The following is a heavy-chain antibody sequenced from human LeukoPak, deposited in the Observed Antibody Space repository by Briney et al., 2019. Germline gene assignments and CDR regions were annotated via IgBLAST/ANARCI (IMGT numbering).Heavy chain of an antibody. CDR1: GFTFSSYS. CDR2: ISSSSSYL. CDR3: ARGPPYYDILTGYYDRGMDV. V-gene: IGHV3-21*01. J-gene: IGHJ6*04. D-gene: IGHD3-9*01. Sequence: GGSLRLSCAASGFTFSSYSMNWVRQAPGKGLEWVSSISSSSSYLYYADSVKGRFTISRDNARNSLYLQMNSLRAEDTAVYYCARGPPYYDILTGYYDRGMDVWGKGTTVTVSS.